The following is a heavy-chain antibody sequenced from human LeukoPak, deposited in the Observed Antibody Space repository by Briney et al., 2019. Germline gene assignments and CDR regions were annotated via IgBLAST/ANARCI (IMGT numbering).Heavy chain of an antibody. CDR2: ISGSGGST. D-gene: IGHD1-26*01. V-gene: IGHV3-23*01. CDR1: GFTFSSYA. CDR3: AKDGVGATTGYYYMDV. J-gene: IGHJ6*03. Sequence: PGGSLTLSCAASGFTFSSYAMSWVRQAPGKGLEWVSAISGSGGSTYYADCVKGRFTISRDNTKNMLYLQMNSLRAEDTAVYYCAKDGVGATTGYYYMDVWGKGTTVTVSS.